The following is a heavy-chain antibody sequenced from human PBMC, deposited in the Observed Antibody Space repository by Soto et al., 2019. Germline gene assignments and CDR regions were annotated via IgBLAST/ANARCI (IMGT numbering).Heavy chain of an antibody. Sequence: GESLKISCKGSGYSFTSYWIGWVRQMPGKGLEWMGIIYPGDSDTRYSPSFQGQVTISADKSISTAYLQWSSLKASDTAMYYCARLAGTGNYYYGMDVWGQGTTVTVSS. CDR3: ARLAGTGNYYYGMDV. CDR1: GYSFTSYW. D-gene: IGHD6-19*01. V-gene: IGHV5-51*01. CDR2: IYPGDSDT. J-gene: IGHJ6*02.